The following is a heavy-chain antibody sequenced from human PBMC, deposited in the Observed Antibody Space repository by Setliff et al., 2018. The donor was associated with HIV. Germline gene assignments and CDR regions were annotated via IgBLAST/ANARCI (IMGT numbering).Heavy chain of an antibody. CDR1: GPSINIHY. Sequence: PSETLSLTCTVSGPSINIHYWSWIRQSPGKAFEWIGYIYSTGSTSYNPSFRSRVTISVDTSKNQFSLMLDSVTAADTAVYYCARNSQKGIQPLLLASWGPGTLVTVSS. D-gene: IGHD1-1*01. V-gene: IGHV4-59*11. J-gene: IGHJ4*02. CDR3: ARNSQKGIQPLLLAS. CDR2: IYSTGST.